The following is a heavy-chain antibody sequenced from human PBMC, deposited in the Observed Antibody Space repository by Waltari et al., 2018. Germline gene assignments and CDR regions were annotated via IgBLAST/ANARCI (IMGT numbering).Heavy chain of an antibody. D-gene: IGHD1-1*01. V-gene: IGHV1-69*10. CDR2: FIPILGIA. Sequence: QVQLVQSGAEVKKPGSSVKVSCKASGGTFSSYAISWVRQAPGQGLEWMGGFIPILGIANYAQKFQGRVTITADKSTSTAYVELSSLRSEDTAVYYCARGGLDVGTLYYYYMDVWGKGTTVTVSS. CDR3: ARGGLDVGTLYYYYMDV. CDR1: GGTFSSYA. J-gene: IGHJ6*03.